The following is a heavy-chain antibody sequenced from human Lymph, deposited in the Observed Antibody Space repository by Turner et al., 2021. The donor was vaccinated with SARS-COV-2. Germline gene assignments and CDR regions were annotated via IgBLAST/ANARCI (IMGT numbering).Heavy chain of an antibody. V-gene: IGHV1-24*01. CDR2: VDPEDGEK. CDR1: GYTLTELS. Sequence: QVQLVQSGAEVKKPGASMKVSCKVSGYTLTELSMHWVRQAPGKGLEWAGGVDPEDGEKVYAQKFQGRVTMTEDTSTDTAYMELSSLRSEDTAVYYCATVLCSGGSCYYYGMDVWGQGTTVTVSS. CDR3: ATVLCSGGSCYYYGMDV. J-gene: IGHJ6*02. D-gene: IGHD2-15*01.